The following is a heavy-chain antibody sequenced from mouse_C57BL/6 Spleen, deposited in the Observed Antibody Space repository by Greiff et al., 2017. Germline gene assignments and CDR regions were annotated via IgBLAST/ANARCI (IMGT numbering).Heavy chain of an antibody. V-gene: IGHV1-55*01. J-gene: IGHJ4*01. D-gene: IGHD2-2*01. CDR2: IYPGSGST. CDR3: ARSMVTRAMDY. Sequence: QVQLQQPGAELVKPGASVKLSCKASGYTFTSYWMHWVKQRPGQGLEWIGDIYPGSGSTNYNEKFKSKATLTVDTSSSTAYMQLSSLTSEDSAVYYCARSMVTRAMDYWGQGTSVTVSS. CDR1: GYTFTSYW.